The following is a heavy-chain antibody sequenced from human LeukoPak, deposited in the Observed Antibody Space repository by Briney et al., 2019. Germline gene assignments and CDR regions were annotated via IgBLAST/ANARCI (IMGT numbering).Heavy chain of an antibody. V-gene: IGHV3-33*01. Sequence: PGGSLRLSCAASGFTFSSYGMHWVRQAPGKGLEWVAVIWYDGSNKYYADSVKGRFTISRDNSKNTLYLQMNSLRAEDTAVYYCARGKGSSWNFDCWGQGTLVTVSS. CDR1: GFTFSSYG. CDR3: ARGKGSSWNFDC. J-gene: IGHJ4*02. CDR2: IWYDGSNK. D-gene: IGHD6-13*01.